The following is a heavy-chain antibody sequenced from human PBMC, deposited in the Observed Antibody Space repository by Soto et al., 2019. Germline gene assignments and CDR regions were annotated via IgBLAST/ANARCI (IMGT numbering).Heavy chain of an antibody. J-gene: IGHJ4*02. CDR3: AKDKMYNWNYFFEY. V-gene: IGHV3-23*01. D-gene: IGHD1-7*01. CDR2: ISGSGSST. Sequence: PGGSLRLSCAASGFMFGSYAISWVRQAPGKGLEWVSGISGSGSSTNYADSVKGRFTISRDNSKNTVYLQMNSLRAEDTAVYYCAKDKMYNWNYFFEYWGQGTLVTVS. CDR1: GFMFGSYA.